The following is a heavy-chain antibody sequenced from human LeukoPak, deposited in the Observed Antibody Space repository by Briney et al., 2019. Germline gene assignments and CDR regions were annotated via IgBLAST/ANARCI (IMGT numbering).Heavy chain of an antibody. J-gene: IGHJ4*02. CDR3: ARVEPGYSSSWYGVDY. Sequence: GGSLTLSCAASGFTFSIYEMNRVRQAPGKGLEWVSYISSSGSTIYYADSVKGRFTISRDNAKNSLYLQMNSLRAEDTAVYYCARVEPGYSSSWYGVDYWGQGTLVTDSS. CDR1: GFTFSIYE. CDR2: ISSSGSTI. V-gene: IGHV3-48*03. D-gene: IGHD6-13*01.